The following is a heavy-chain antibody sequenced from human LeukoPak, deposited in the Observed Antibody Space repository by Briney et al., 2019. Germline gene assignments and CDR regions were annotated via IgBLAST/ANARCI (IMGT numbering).Heavy chain of an antibody. CDR2: THYRSKWYI. J-gene: IGHJ4*02. Sequence: SQTLSLTCAISGDSVSSNSAAWNWIRQSPSRGLEWLGRTHYRSKWYIDYAGSVRSRITINPDTSKNQFSLQLNSVTPEDTAVYYCARDLEGNYYGSGRDPDYWGQGTLVTVSS. CDR1: GDSVSSNSAA. V-gene: IGHV6-1*01. CDR3: ARDLEGNYYGSGRDPDY. D-gene: IGHD3-10*01.